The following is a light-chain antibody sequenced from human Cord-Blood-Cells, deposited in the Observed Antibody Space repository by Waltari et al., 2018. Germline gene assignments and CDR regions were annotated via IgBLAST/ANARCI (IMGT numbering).Light chain of an antibody. Sequence: SALTRPASVTEYPGHSITISCPDTMRDVGGSNLLSWYQQHPAKAPRLMIYEGSKRSSGFSNRFSGSKSGKTASLTISGLQAEDEADYYCCSYAGSSTLVFGGGTKLSVL. J-gene: IGLJ2*01. CDR3: CSYAGSSTLV. CDR2: EGS. V-gene: IGLV2-23*01. CDR1: MRDVGGSNL.